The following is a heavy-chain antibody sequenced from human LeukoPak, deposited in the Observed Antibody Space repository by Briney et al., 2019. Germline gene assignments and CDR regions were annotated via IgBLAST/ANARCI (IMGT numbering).Heavy chain of an antibody. J-gene: IGHJ4*02. D-gene: IGHD4-17*01. V-gene: IGHV4-39*01. CDR1: GGSITSSKYY. CDR2: IHYTGIT. Sequence: KASETLSLTCTVSGGSITSSKYYWGWIRQSPGKGLEWIGSIHYTGITYYNPSLKTRVTISVDTSKNQFSLTLSSVTAADTSVYYCVSRRGDGDYRPDYWGQGTLVTVSS. CDR3: VSRRGDGDYRPDY.